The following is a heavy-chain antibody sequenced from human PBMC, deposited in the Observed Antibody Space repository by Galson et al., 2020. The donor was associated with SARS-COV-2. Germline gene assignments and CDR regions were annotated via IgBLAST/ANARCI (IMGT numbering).Heavy chain of an antibody. Sequence: KIGESLKISCAASGFTFSDYYMSWIRQAPGKGLEWVSYISSSSSYTNYADSVKGRFTISRDNAKNSLYLQMNSLRAEDTAVYYCAGDGYSSSWPYDHILDYWGQGTLVTVSS. D-gene: IGHD6-13*01. CDR2: ISSSSSYT. CDR1: GFTFSDYY. CDR3: AGDGYSSSWPYDHILDY. V-gene: IGHV3-11*05. J-gene: IGHJ4*02.